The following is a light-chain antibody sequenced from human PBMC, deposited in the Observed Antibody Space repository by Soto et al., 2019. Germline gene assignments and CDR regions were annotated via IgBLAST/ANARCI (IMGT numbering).Light chain of an antibody. CDR2: DAS. V-gene: IGKV1-33*01. CDR1: QRISTY. Sequence: DIQMTQSPSSLSASVGDRVTITCRASQRISTYLNWYQQKPGKAPKLLIYDASNLETGVPSRFSGSGSGTDFTFTISSLQPEDIATYYCQQYDNLSITYGQGTRLEIK. CDR3: QQYDNLSIT. J-gene: IGKJ5*01.